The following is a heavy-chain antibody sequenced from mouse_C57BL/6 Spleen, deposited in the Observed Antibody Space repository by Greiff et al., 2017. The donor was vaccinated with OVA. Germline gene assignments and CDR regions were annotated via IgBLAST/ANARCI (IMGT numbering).Heavy chain of an antibody. CDR2: IYPRDGST. D-gene: IGHD1-1*01. Sequence: QVQLKQSGPELVKPGASVKLSCKASGYTFTSYDINWVKQRPGQGLEWIGWIYPRDGSTKYNEKFKGKATLTVDTSSSTAYMELLILTSEDSAVYFCARGYGSSPDWFAYWGQGTLVTVSA. CDR3: ARGYGSSPDWFAY. CDR1: GYTFTSYD. V-gene: IGHV1-85*01. J-gene: IGHJ3*01.